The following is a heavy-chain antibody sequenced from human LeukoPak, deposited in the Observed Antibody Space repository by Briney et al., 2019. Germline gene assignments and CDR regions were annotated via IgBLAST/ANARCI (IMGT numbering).Heavy chain of an antibody. J-gene: IGHJ5*02. CDR2: INPNSGGT. CDR3: ASGGTTATTSAFWFDP. D-gene: IGHD4-17*01. Sequence: GASVKVSCKASGYTFTGYYMHWVRQAPGQGLEWMGWINPNSGGTNYAQKFQGRVTMTRDTSISTAYMELSRLRSDDTAVYYCASGGTTATTSAFWFDPWGQGTLVTVSS. V-gene: IGHV1-2*02. CDR1: GYTFTGYY.